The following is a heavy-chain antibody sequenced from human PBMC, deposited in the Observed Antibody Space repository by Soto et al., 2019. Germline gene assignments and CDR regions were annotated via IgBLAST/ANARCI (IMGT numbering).Heavy chain of an antibody. V-gene: IGHV3-9*01. Sequence: LRLSCAASGFTFDDYAMHWVRQVPGKGLEWVSGINWNSGSIGYADSVKGRFAISRDNAKNSLHLQMNGLRAEDTAFYYCVKDESINWYSGHFRHWGQGTLVPVSS. CDR1: GFTFDDYA. CDR3: VKDESINWYSGHFRH. D-gene: IGHD6-13*01. J-gene: IGHJ1*01. CDR2: INWNSGSI.